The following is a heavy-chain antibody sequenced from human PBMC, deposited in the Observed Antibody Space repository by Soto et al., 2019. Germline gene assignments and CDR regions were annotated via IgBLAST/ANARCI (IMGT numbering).Heavy chain of an antibody. J-gene: IGHJ4*02. D-gene: IGHD5-12*01. Sequence: GGSMGLSCAASGLTFRAYRMGWVRQRPGKGLEWVANIKEDGSEKYYVDSVKGRFTISRDNAKKSLELQMNSLRVEDTAVSYCVRYRLKYLGHSGYYWPLEDWGQGTLVTVSS. CDR1: GLTFRAYR. CDR3: VRYRLKYLGHSGYYWPLED. V-gene: IGHV3-7*03. CDR2: IKEDGSEK.